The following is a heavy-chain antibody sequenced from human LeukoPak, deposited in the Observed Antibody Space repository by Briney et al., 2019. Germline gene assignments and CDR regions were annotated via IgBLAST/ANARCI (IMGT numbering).Heavy chain of an antibody. CDR2: IKGDGSDK. D-gene: IGHD4-11*01. CDR1: GFTFGTYW. J-gene: IGHJ4*02. V-gene: IGHV3-7*01. Sequence: PGGSLRLSCAASGFTFGTYWMSWVRQAPGKGLEWVANIKGDGSDKNYVDSVKGRFTISRDNAKNSLSLQMNSLRAEDTVVYYCARDRDDYPYYWGQGTLVTVSS. CDR3: ARDRDDYPYY.